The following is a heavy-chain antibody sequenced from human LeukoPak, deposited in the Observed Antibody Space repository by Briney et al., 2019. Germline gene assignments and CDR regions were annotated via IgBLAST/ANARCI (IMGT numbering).Heavy chain of an antibody. D-gene: IGHD3-10*01. CDR2: IYSSGRN. J-gene: IGHJ4*02. Sequence: PSETLSLTCTVSGGSIRSYYWSWIRQPPGKGLEWIGYIYSSGRNNYNPSLKSLVTISVDTSKNQFSLKLTSVTAADTAVYLCARRQSRGSLDYWGQGTLVTVSS. CDR1: GGSIRSYY. V-gene: IGHV4-59*08. CDR3: ARRQSRGSLDY.